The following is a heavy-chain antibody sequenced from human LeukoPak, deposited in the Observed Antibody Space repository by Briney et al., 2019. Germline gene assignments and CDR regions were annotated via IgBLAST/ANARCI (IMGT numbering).Heavy chain of an antibody. CDR3: ARGRGSSGLGFDY. J-gene: IGHJ4*02. V-gene: IGHV1-8*01. CDR1: GYTFTSYD. D-gene: IGHD6-19*01. Sequence: ASVKVSCKASGYTFTSYDINWVRQATGQGLEWMGWMNPNSGSTSYAQKFQGRVTMTRDTSASTVYMELSSLRSEDTAVYYCARGRGSSGLGFDYWGQGTLVTVSS. CDR2: MNPNSGST.